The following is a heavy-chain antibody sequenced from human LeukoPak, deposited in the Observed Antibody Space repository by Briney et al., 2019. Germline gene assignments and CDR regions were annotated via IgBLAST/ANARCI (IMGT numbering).Heavy chain of an antibody. Sequence: GGSLRLSCSASGFTFSSYGMHWVRQAPGKGLEWVAVISYDGSNKYYADSVKGRFTISRDNSKNTLYLQMNSLRTEGTAVYYCARDDGDDISIVNDYYLDSWGQGTLVTVSS. D-gene: IGHD2/OR15-2a*01. J-gene: IGHJ4*02. CDR3: ARDDGDDISIVNDYYLDS. V-gene: IGHV3-30*05. CDR1: GFTFSSYG. CDR2: ISYDGSNK.